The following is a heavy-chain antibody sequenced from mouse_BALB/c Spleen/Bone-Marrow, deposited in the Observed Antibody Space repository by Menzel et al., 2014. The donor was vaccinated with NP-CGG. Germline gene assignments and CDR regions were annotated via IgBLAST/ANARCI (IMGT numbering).Heavy chain of an antibody. CDR1: GYTFTDYN. CDR3: ARLRYDWYFDV. D-gene: IGHD2-14*01. V-gene: IGHV1S29*02. Sequence: EVKLMESGPELVKPGASVKISCKASGYTFTDYNMHWVKQSHGKSLEWIGYIYPYNGGTGYNQKFKSKATLTVDNSSSTEYMDLLNPTSEESAVYYCARLRYDWYFDVWGAGTTVTGSS. J-gene: IGHJ1*01. CDR2: IYPYNGGT.